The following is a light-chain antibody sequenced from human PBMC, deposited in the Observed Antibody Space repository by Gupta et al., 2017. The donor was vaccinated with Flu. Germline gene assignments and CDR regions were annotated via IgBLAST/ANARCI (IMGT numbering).Light chain of an antibody. Sequence: QLVLTQSPSASASLGASVRLTCTLSSGYSMYAIAWHQHQPEKGPRFLMKINKDGRHIKGDGIPDRFSGSSSGADRYLSISSLQSDDEADYYCQTWDTGIVVFGGGTKLTVL. V-gene: IGLV4-69*01. CDR2: INKDGRH. CDR3: QTWDTGIVV. J-gene: IGLJ2*01. CDR1: SGYSMYA.